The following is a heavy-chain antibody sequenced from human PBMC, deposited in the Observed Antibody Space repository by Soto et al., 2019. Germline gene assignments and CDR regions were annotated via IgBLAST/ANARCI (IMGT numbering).Heavy chain of an antibody. D-gene: IGHD2-2*01. J-gene: IGHJ4*02. CDR2: ISGSGGST. CDR1: GFTFSSYA. V-gene: IGHV3-23*01. CDR3: AKSLEMQDGVTKCSSTSCYGLIFDY. Sequence: GGSLRLSCAASGFTFSSYAMSWVRQAPGKGLEWVSAISGSGGSTYYADSVKGRFTISRDNSKNTLYLQMNSLRAEDTAVYYCAKSLEMQDGVTKCSSTSCYGLIFDYWGQGTLVTVSS.